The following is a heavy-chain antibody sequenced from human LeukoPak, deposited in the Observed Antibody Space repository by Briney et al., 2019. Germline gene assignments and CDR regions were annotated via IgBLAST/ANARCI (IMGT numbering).Heavy chain of an antibody. Sequence: GGSLRLSCAASGFTFSSYGVHWVRQAPGKGLEWVAVISYDGSNKYYADSVKGRFTISRDNSKNTLYLQMNSLRAEDTAVYYCAKTGGGYRIAGAFDIWGQGTMVTVSS. CDR3: AKTGGGYRIAGAFDI. V-gene: IGHV3-30*18. D-gene: IGHD2-21*01. J-gene: IGHJ3*02. CDR2: ISYDGSNK. CDR1: GFTFSSYG.